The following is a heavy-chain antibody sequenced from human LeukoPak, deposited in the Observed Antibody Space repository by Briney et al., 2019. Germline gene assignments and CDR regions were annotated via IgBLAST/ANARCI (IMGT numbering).Heavy chain of an antibody. CDR1: GGSINNYF. CDR2: IYTSGNT. V-gene: IGHV4-4*09. CDR3: TRGFLQIDY. J-gene: IGHJ4*02. Sequence: SSETLSLTCTVSGGSINNYFWTWIRQPPGKGLEWIGYIYTSGNTNYNPSLESRVTMSVDTSKNQFSLRLNSVTAADTAVYYCTRGFLQIDYWGQGTLVTVSS.